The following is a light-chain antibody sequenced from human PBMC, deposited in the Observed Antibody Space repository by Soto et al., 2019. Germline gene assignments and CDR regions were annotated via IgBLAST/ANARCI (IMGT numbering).Light chain of an antibody. CDR2: AAS. Sequence: DIQMTQSPSSVTASVGDRVTITCRASQDIRSWLAWYQQKSGKAPKLLIYAASNLQSGVLSRFSGGGSGTDFTLTISSLQPEDFATYYCQQANSFPPTFGQGTKLEIK. V-gene: IGKV1-12*01. CDR3: QQANSFPPT. CDR1: QDIRSW. J-gene: IGKJ2*01.